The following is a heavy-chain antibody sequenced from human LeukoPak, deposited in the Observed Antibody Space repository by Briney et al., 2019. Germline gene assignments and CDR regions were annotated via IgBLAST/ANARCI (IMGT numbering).Heavy chain of an antibody. Sequence: PGGSLRLSCAASGFTFSSYEMNWVRQAPGKGLEWVSYISSSGSTIYYADSVKGRFTISRDNAKNSLYLQMNSLRAEDTAVYYCAKDSRTFGGVIVSGTFDYWGQGTLVTVSS. J-gene: IGHJ4*02. V-gene: IGHV3-48*03. D-gene: IGHD3-16*02. CDR3: AKDSRTFGGVIVSGTFDY. CDR1: GFTFSSYE. CDR2: ISSSGSTI.